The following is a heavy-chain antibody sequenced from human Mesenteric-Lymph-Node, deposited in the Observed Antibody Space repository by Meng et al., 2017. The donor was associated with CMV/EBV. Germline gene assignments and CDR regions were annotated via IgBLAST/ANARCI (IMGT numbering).Heavy chain of an antibody. Sequence: TFSSYYIHWVRQAPGRGLEWMGIINPSGGSTSYAQKFQGRVTMTRDTSTITVYMELSSLRSEDTAVYYCARDLIDQGSSGWPVGFDYWGQGTLVTVSS. CDR3: ARDLIDQGSSGWPVGFDY. V-gene: IGHV1-46*01. D-gene: IGHD6-19*01. CDR2: INPSGGST. J-gene: IGHJ4*02. CDR1: TFSSYY.